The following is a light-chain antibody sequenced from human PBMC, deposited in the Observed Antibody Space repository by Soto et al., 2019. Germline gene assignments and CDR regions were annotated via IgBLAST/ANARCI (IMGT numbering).Light chain of an antibody. Sequence: DIQMTQSPSILSASVGDRVTITCRATQNINTWLAWYQQKPGKAPKMLIYDASRLQNGVPSRFSGSGSGTQSTLTISSLQPDDFATYYCQQSNGFGPGTKLDVK. V-gene: IGKV1-5*01. CDR1: QNINTW. CDR3: QQSNG. J-gene: IGKJ2*01. CDR2: DAS.